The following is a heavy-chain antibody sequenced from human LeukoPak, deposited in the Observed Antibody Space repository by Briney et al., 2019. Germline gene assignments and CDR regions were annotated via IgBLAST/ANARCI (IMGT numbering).Heavy chain of an antibody. CDR2: ISDSGGRT. CDR3: AKRGVVIRVILVGFHKEAYYFDS. J-gene: IGHJ4*02. CDR1: GITLSNYV. Sequence: GGSLRLSCTVSGITLSNYVMSWVRQAPGKGLEWVAGISDSGGRTNYADSVKGRFTVSRDSPKNTLYLQMNRLRAEDTALYFCAKRGVVIRVILVGFHKEAYYFDSWGQGALVTVSS. D-gene: IGHD3-22*01. V-gene: IGHV3-23*01.